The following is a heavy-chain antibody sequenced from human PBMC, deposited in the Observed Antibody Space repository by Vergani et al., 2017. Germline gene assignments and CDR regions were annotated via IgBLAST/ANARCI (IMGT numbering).Heavy chain of an antibody. J-gene: IGHJ6*02. CDR1: GYTFTDHY. Sequence: EVQLVQSGAEVKKSGATMKISCKVSGYTFTDHYMHWVKQAPGKGLEWMGLVDPEDGETIYAEKFKGRVTIAADTSTDTAHLELSSLRSEDTAVYYCVTPQTVTTGGMEVWGQGTTVIVSS. D-gene: IGHD4-17*01. V-gene: IGHV1-69-2*01. CDR3: VTPQTVTTGGMEV. CDR2: VDPEDGET.